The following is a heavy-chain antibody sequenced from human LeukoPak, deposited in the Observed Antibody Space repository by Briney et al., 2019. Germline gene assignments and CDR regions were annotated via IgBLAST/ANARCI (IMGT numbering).Heavy chain of an antibody. CDR1: GFTFDDYG. V-gene: IGHV3-20*04. D-gene: IGHD3-16*02. J-gene: IGHJ4*02. CDR2: INWNGGST. CDR3: ARMITFGGVIPYYFDY. Sequence: GGSLRLSCAASGFTFDDYGMGWVRQAPGKGLEWVSGINWNGGSTGYADSVKGRFTISRDNAKNSLYLQMNSLRAEDTALYYCARMITFGGVIPYYFDYWGQGTLVTVSS.